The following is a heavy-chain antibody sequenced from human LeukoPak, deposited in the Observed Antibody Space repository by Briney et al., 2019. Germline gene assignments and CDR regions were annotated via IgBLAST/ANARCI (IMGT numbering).Heavy chain of an antibody. CDR3: ARGRYYDFWSGYGNWFDP. CDR2: INHSGCT. CDR1: GGSFSVYY. J-gene: IGHJ5*02. V-gene: IGHV4-34*01. Sequence: PSETLSLTCGVYGGSFSVYYWSGIRQPPGKGLEWVGEINHSGCTNYNPALKSRVTISVDTSKNQFSLKLSSVTAADTAVYYCARGRYYDFWSGYGNWFDPWGQGTLVTVSS. D-gene: IGHD3-3*01.